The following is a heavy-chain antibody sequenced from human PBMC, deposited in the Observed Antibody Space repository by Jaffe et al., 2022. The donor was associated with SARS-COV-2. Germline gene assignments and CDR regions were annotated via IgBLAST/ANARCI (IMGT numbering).Heavy chain of an antibody. D-gene: IGHD3-16*02. CDR2: MNPNSGNT. Sequence: QVQLVQSGAEVKKPGASVKVSCKASGYTFTSYDINWVRQATGQGLEWMGWMNPNSGNTGYAQKFQGRVTMTRNTSISTAYMELSSLRSEDTAVYYCARGAGNDYVWGSYRYLDYWGQGTLVTVSS. CDR3: ARGAGNDYVWGSYRYLDY. CDR1: GYTFTSYD. J-gene: IGHJ4*02. V-gene: IGHV1-8*01.